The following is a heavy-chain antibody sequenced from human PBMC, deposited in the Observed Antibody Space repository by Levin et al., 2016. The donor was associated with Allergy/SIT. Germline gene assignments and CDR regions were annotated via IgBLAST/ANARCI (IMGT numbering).Heavy chain of an antibody. V-gene: IGHV3-15*01. CDR2: IKSKSDGGTT. CDR3: STHRCSGVSCHRYFHH. Sequence: VRQAPGKGLEWVGRIKSKSDGGTTDYAAPVKGRFTISRDDSKNTLYLQMNSLKIDDTGVYYCSTHRCSGVSCHRYFHHWGQGTLVTVSS. J-gene: IGHJ1*01. D-gene: IGHD2-15*01.